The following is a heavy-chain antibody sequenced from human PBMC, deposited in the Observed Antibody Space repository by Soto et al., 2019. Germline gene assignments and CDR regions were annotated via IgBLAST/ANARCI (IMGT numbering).Heavy chain of an antibody. CDR2: IYYSGST. CDR3: ARSCSGGSCYNDY. J-gene: IGHJ4*02. CDR1: GGSISSGGYY. D-gene: IGHD2-15*01. Sequence: SETLSLTCTVSGGSISSGGYYWSWIRQHPGKGLEWIGYIYYSGSTYYNPSLKSRVTISVDTSKNQFSLKLSSVTAADTAVYYCARSCSGGSCYNDYWGQGTLVTVSS. V-gene: IGHV4-31*03.